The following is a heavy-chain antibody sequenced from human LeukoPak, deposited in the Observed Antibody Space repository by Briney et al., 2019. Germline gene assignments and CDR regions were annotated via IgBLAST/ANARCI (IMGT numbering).Heavy chain of an antibody. CDR3: ARGYSSSLYYYYGMDV. V-gene: IGHV3-48*03. CDR2: IGSSGSTI. J-gene: IGHJ6*04. Sequence: GGSLRLSCAASGFTFSSYEMNWVRQAPGKGLEWVSYIGSSGSTIYYADSVKGRFTISRGNAKNSLYLQMNSLRAEDTAVYYCARGYSSSLYYYYGMDVWGKGTTVTVSS. D-gene: IGHD6-13*01. CDR1: GFTFSSYE.